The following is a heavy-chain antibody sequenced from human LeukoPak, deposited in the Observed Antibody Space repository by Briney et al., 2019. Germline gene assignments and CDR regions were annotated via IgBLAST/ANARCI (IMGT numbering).Heavy chain of an antibody. J-gene: IGHJ2*01. Sequence: GRSLRLSCAASGFTFSSYAMHWVRQAPGKGLEWVAVISYDGSNKYYADSVKGRFTISRDNSKNTLYLQMNSLRAEDTAVYYCARDPSVAVAVYWYFDLWGRGTLVTVSS. V-gene: IGHV3-30-3*01. CDR3: ARDPSVAVAVYWYFDL. CDR2: ISYDGSNK. CDR1: GFTFSSYA. D-gene: IGHD6-19*01.